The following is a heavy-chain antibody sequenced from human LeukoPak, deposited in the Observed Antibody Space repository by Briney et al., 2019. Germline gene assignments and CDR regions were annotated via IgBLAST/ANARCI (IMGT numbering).Heavy chain of an antibody. CDR1: GGSISSGGYY. V-gene: IGHV4-30-2*01. CDR3: ARGMATYRPGFDY. CDR2: IYDGGAT. D-gene: IGHD5-24*01. J-gene: IGHJ4*02. Sequence: PSETLSLTCSVSGGSISSGGYYWSWIRQPPGKGLEWIGYIYDGGATCFNPSLKSRVTISVDRSKNQFSLKVRSVTAADTAVCYCARGMATYRPGFDYWGQGTLVTVSS.